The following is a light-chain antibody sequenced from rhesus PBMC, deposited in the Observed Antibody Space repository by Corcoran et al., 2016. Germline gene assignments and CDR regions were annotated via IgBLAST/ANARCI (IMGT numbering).Light chain of an antibody. J-gene: IGKJ4*01. Sequence: DIQMTQSPSSLSASVGDRVTITCRARQDIPNSLAWYQLKQGKAPKPLINYASRLETGVPSRFSGGRSGTEYTRTITSLQPEDIATNYLQRYQYLPVAFGGRTNV. CDR1: QDIPNS. CDR3: QRYQYLPVA. V-gene: IGKV1-66*01. CDR2: YAS.